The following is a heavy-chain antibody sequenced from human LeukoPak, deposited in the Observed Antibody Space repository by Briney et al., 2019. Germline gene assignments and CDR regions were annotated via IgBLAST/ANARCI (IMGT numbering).Heavy chain of an antibody. CDR3: ARGGGAAGY. D-gene: IGHD6-13*01. CDR1: GFTFSSYW. CDR2: IKLDGSEK. V-gene: IGHV3-7*01. J-gene: IGHJ4*02. Sequence: GGSLRLSCAASGFTFSSYWMRWVRQASGKGLEWVARIKLDGSEKYYVDSVKGRFTISRDNAKNSLFLQMNSLRAEDTAVYYCARGGGAAGYWGQGTLVTVSS.